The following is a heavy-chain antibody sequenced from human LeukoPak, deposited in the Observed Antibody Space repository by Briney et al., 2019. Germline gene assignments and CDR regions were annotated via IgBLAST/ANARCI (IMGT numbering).Heavy chain of an antibody. CDR1: GGSISSYY. CDR3: ARSLYGATLGTFDI. V-gene: IGHV4-59*01. Sequence: PSETLSLTCTVSGGSISSYYWSWIRQPPGKGLEWIGYIYYSGSTNYNPSLKSRVTISVDTSKNQFSLKLSSVTAADTAVYYCARSLYGATLGTFDIWGQGTMVTVSS. CDR2: IYYSGST. J-gene: IGHJ3*02. D-gene: IGHD1-26*01.